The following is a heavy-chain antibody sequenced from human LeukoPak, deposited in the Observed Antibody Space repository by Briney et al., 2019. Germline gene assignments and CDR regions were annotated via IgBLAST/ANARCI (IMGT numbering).Heavy chain of an antibody. D-gene: IGHD2-15*01. J-gene: IGHJ4*02. V-gene: IGHV3-23*01. CDR3: AKSGLNRFDY. CDR2: ISPRGGGT. Sequence: SGGTLRLSCAASGFTFTNYGMNWVRQAPGKGLEWLSGISPRGGGTYYADSVKGRFTISRDNSKNTLYLQMNSLRAEDTAVYYCAKSGLNRFDYWGQGTLVTVSS. CDR1: GFTFTNYG.